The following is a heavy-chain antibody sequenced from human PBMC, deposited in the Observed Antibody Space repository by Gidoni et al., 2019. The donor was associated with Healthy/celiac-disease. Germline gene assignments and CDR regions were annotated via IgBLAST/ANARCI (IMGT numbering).Heavy chain of an antibody. Sequence: EVQLVASGGGLVKPGGSLRLSCAAPGFTFSSYSMNWVRQAPGKGLEWVSSISSSSSYIYYADSVKGRFTISRDNAKNSLYLQMNSLRAEDTAVYYCAREKGIAARREDYWGQGTLVTVSS. D-gene: IGHD6-6*01. V-gene: IGHV3-21*01. CDR1: GFTFSSYS. CDR3: AREKGIAARREDY. J-gene: IGHJ4*02. CDR2: ISSSSSYI.